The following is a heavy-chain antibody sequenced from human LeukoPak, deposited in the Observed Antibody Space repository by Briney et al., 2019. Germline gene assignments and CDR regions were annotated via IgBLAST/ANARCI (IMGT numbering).Heavy chain of an antibody. CDR3: TYLKYYYGSGSYRRPPMDV. CDR1: GVTFSSYA. Sequence: GASVKVSCKASGVTFSSYAISWVRQAPGQGLEWMGGIIPIFGTANYAQKFQGRVTITADESTSTAYMELSSLRSEDTAVYYCTYLKYYYGSGSYRRPPMDVWGQGTTVTVSS. V-gene: IGHV1-69*13. CDR2: IIPIFGTA. J-gene: IGHJ6*02. D-gene: IGHD3-10*01.